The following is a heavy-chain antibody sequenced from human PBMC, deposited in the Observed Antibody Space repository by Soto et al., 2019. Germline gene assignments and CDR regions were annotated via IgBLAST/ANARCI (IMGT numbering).Heavy chain of an antibody. CDR2: ISVGSTHI. CDR1: GFPFSAYN. V-gene: IGHV3-21*01. CDR3: ARSPEVGVRGGY. J-gene: IGHJ4*02. Sequence: GGSLRLSCTGSGFPFSAYNINWVRQAPGKGLEWVSSISVGSTHIYQPDSMKGRFTISRENAKNSVFLQINSLRDEDTAVYYCARSPEVGVRGGYWGRGTLVTVSS. D-gene: IGHD3-16*01.